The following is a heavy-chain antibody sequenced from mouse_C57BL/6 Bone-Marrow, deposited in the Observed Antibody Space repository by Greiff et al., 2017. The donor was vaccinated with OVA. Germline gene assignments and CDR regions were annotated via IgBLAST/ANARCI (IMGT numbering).Heavy chain of an antibody. CDR2: IYPGNSDT. CDR3: SREDYGSSPPWFAY. J-gene: IGHJ3*01. Sequence: VQLQQSGTVLARPAASVKMSCKTSGYTFTSYWMHWVKQRPGQGLEWIGAIYPGNSDTSYNQTFKGKAKLTAVTSASTAYMELSSLTNGDSAVDDCSREDYGSSPPWFAYWGQGTLVTVSA. V-gene: IGHV1-5*01. D-gene: IGHD1-1*01. CDR1: GYTFTSYW.